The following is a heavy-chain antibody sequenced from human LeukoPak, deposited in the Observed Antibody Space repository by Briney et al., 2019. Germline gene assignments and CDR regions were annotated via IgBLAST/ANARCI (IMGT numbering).Heavy chain of an antibody. J-gene: IGHJ6*02. V-gene: IGHV3-9*01. Sequence: GGSLRLSCAASGFTFDDYAMHWVRQAPGKGLEWVSGISWNSGSIGYADSVKGRFTISRDNAKNSLYLQMNSLRAEDTAVYYCAREQQLVHPQYYYYYGMDVWGQGTTVTVSS. D-gene: IGHD6-13*01. CDR3: AREQQLVHPQYYYYYGMDV. CDR1: GFTFDDYA. CDR2: ISWNSGSI.